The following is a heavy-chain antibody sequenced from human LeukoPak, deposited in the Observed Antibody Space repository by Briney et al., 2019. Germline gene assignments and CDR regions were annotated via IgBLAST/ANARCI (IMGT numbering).Heavy chain of an antibody. V-gene: IGHV3-7*01. J-gene: IGHJ4*02. CDR2: INLDGSQK. CDR3: ARKRPNYFDY. Sequence: GGSLRLSCAASGFTFSSYWMTRVRQAPGKGLEWVANINLDGSQKYYVDSVKGRFTISRDNAENSLYLQMNSLRAEDTALYYCARKRPNYFDYWGQGTLVTVSS. CDR1: GFTFSSYW.